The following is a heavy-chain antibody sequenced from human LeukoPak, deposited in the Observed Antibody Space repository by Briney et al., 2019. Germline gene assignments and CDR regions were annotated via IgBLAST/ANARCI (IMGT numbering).Heavy chain of an antibody. CDR2: INPSDGST. Sequence: GTSVKISCKASGYTFTNYYLHWVRQAPGQGLEWMAIINPSDGSTSYAPKFQGRVTMTRDMTTSTVYMELSSLRSEDTAVYYCARLEDGYDDYWGQGTLVTVSS. V-gene: IGHV1-46*01. J-gene: IGHJ4*02. CDR1: GYTFTNYY. D-gene: IGHD5-24*01. CDR3: ARLEDGYDDY.